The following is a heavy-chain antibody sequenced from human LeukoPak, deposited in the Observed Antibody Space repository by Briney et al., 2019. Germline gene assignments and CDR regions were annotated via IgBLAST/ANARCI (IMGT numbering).Heavy chain of an antibody. J-gene: IGHJ6*03. V-gene: IGHV4-34*01. CDR3: ARGLGYYYYYYMDV. Sequence: PSETLSPTCAVYGGSFSGYYWSWIRQPPGKGLEWIGEINHSGSTNYNPSLKSRVTTSVDTSKNQFSLKLSSVTAADTAVYYCARGLGYYYYYYMDVWGNGTTVTVSS. CDR2: INHSGST. CDR1: GGSFSGYY.